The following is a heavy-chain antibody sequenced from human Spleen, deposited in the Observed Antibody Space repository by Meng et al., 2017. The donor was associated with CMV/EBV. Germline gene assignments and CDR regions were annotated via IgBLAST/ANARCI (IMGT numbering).Heavy chain of an antibody. CDR2: ISYDGSTS. J-gene: IGHJ4*02. D-gene: IGHD6-13*01. CDR3: ARGDGGIAAAGTLYY. Sequence: GESLKISCAASAFTFSSYAMSWVRQAPGKGLEWLAVISYDGSTSYYADSVKGRFTTSRDNSRNTLYLQLNSLRGEDTAVYYCARGDGGIAAAGTLYYWGQGTLVTVSS. V-gene: IGHV3-30*03. CDR1: AFTFSSYA.